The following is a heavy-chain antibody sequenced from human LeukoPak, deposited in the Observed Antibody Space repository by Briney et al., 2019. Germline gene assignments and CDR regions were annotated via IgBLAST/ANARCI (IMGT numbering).Heavy chain of an antibody. V-gene: IGHV4-39*07. CDR2: IYCSGST. CDR1: GGSISSSTYY. Sequence: SETLSLTCTVSGGSISSSTYYWGWIRQPPGKGLEWIGSIYCSGSTYYNPSLKTRVTISVDTSKNQFSLKLSSVTAADTAVYYCASGYDIVQFDYWGQGTLVTVSS. J-gene: IGHJ4*02. D-gene: IGHD3-9*01. CDR3: ASGYDIVQFDY.